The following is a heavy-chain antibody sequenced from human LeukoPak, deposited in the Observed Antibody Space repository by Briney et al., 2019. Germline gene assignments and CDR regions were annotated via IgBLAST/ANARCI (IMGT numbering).Heavy chain of an antibody. CDR2: INSDGSST. V-gene: IGHV3-74*01. J-gene: IGHJ5*02. CDR1: GFTFSSYW. D-gene: IGHD3-22*01. Sequence: GGSLRLSCAASGFTFSSYWMHWVRQAPGKGLGWVSRINSDGSSTSYADSVKGRLTISRDNAKKTLYLQMNSLRAEDTAVYYCADRAGSWGQGTLVTVSS. CDR3: ADRAGS.